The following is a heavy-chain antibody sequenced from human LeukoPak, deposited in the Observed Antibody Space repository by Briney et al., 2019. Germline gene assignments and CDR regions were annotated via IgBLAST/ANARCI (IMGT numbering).Heavy chain of an antibody. CDR1: GFTFGDHA. J-gene: IGHJ6*02. V-gene: IGHV3-49*04. CDR2: IRSKAYGGTT. CDR3: SRGPIQLWLHNAMDV. D-gene: IGHD5-18*01. Sequence: PGGSLRLSCTASGFTFGDHAMSWVRHAPGKGLEWVGFIRSKAYGGTTEYAAPVKGRFTISRDDSKSIAYLQMNSLKTEDTAVYYCSRGPIQLWLHNAMDVWGQGTTVTVSS.